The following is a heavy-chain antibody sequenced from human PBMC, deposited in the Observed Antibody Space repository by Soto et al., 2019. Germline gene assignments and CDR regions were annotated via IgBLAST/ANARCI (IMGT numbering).Heavy chain of an antibody. Sequence: GGSLRLSCAASGFTFTNYAMTWVRQAPGKGLEWVSISSGSGSGGSTNYADSMKGRFTISRDNSKNTLYLQMSSLRVEDTAVYYCAKDRDDYRNYVFDYWGQGTLVTVSS. CDR1: GFTFTNYA. V-gene: IGHV3-23*01. D-gene: IGHD4-4*01. CDR2: SSGSGSGGST. J-gene: IGHJ4*02. CDR3: AKDRDDYRNYVFDY.